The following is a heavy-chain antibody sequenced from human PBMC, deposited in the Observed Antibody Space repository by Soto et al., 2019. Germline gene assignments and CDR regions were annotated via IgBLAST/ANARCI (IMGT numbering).Heavy chain of an antibody. Sequence: SETLSLTCTVPGGSISSGGYYWSWIRQHPGKGLEWIGYIYYSGSTYYNPSLKSRVTISVDTSKNQFSLKLSSVTAADTAVYYCARWSTTAEYFDYWGQGTLVTVSS. CDR2: IYYSGST. CDR3: ARWSTTAEYFDY. D-gene: IGHD4-4*01. CDR1: GGSISSGGYY. V-gene: IGHV4-31*03. J-gene: IGHJ4*02.